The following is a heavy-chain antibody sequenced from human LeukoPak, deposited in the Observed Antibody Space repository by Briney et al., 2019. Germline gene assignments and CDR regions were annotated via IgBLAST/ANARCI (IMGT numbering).Heavy chain of an antibody. Sequence: GGSLRLSCTASGFTVSSNYMTWVRQAPGKGLEWVSVIYSGGSTYYADSVKGRFVLSRDNSKNTLYLQMNSLRAEDTAVYYCATHSGGYWGQGTLVTVSS. CDR2: IYSGGST. J-gene: IGHJ4*02. V-gene: IGHV3-66*01. CDR3: ATHSGGY. D-gene: IGHD3-16*01. CDR1: GFTVSSNY.